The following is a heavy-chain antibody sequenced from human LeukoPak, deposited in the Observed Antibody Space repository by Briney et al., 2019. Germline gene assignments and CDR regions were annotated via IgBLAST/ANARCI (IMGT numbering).Heavy chain of an antibody. CDR3: ARQECGSPTGWFDP. J-gene: IGHJ5*02. CDR1: GGSISGSSYY. Sequence: SETLSLTCTVSGGSISGSSYYWGWIRQPPGKGLEWIGSIYYSGSTYYNPSLKSRVTISVDTSKNQFSLKLSSVTAADTAVYYCARQECGSPTGWFDPWGQGTLVTVSS. V-gene: IGHV4-39*01. D-gene: IGHD1-26*01. CDR2: IYYSGST.